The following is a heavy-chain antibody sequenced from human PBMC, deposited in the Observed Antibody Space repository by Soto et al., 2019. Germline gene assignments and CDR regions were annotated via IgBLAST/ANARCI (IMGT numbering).Heavy chain of an antibody. CDR3: ASRSASLCTRLSCPNLFNY. J-gene: IGHJ4*02. CDR1: GFTVSSNY. V-gene: IGHV3-53*04. Sequence: EVQLVESGGGLVQPGGSLRLSCAASGFTVSSNYMSWVRQAPGKGLEWVSLIYSGDTSYYADSVKGRFTISRHISRNTLFLQMNSPRPEDPAVYYCASRSASLCTRLSCPNLFNYWGQGTLVTVSS. D-gene: IGHD2-8*01. CDR2: IYSGDTS.